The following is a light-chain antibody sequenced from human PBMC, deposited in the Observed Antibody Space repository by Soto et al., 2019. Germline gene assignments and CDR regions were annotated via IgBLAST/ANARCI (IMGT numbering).Light chain of an antibody. CDR3: QQYSNYST. J-gene: IGKJ1*01. Sequence: DIQMTQSPSTLSASVGDRVTITCRASQSISNWLAWYQQKPGKAPKLLIYDASSLESGVPSRFSGSGSGTEFALTVSSLQPDDFAAYYSQQYSNYSTFGQGTKVEIK. V-gene: IGKV1-5*01. CDR1: QSISNW. CDR2: DAS.